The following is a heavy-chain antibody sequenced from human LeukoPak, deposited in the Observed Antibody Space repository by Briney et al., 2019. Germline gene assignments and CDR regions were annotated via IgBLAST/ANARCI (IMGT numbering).Heavy chain of an antibody. V-gene: IGHV1-2*02. CDR1: GYTFTGYY. D-gene: IGHD2-8*01. J-gene: IGHJ4*02. CDR2: INPNSGGT. Sequence: ASVKVSCKASGYTFTGYYMHWVRQAPGQGLEWMGWINPNSGGTNYAQKFQGRVTMTRDTSISTAYMELSRLRSDDTAVYYCASLKDCTNGVCYTGFDYWGQGTLVTVSS. CDR3: ASLKDCTNGVCYTGFDY.